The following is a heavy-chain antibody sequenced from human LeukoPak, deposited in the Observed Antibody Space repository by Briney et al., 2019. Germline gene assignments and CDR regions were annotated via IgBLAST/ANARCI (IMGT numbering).Heavy chain of an antibody. V-gene: IGHV3-30*02. CDR2: IRYDGSNK. D-gene: IGHD3-16*01. CDR3: AKEAMGFMITFGGPKDY. J-gene: IGHJ4*02. CDR1: GFTFSSYG. Sequence: PGGSLRLSCAASGFTFSSYGMHWVRQAPGKGLEWAAFIRYDGSNKYYADSVKGRFTISRDNSKNTLYLQMNSLRAEDTAVYYCAKEAMGFMITFGGPKDYWGQGTLVTVSS.